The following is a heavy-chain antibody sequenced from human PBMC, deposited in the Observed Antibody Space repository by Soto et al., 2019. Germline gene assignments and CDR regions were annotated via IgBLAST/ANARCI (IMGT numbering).Heavy chain of an antibody. CDR2: IYYTGST. CDR3: ARGDVVVPAAWFDP. Sequence: KPSETLSLTCTVSGVSISSYYWSWIRQPPGKGLEYIGYIYYTGSTKYNPSLKSRVTISVDTSKNQFSLTLTSMTAADTAVYYCARGDVVVPAAWFDPWGQGSLVTVSS. V-gene: IGHV4-59*01. D-gene: IGHD2-2*01. J-gene: IGHJ5*02. CDR1: GVSISSYY.